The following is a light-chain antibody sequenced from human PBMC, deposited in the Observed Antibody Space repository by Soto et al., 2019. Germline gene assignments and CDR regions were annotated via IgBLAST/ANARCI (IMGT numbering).Light chain of an antibody. CDR3: CSYAGSTNYV. Sequence: QSGLVAPASVYESPGRSIDIACTGTSSDVGSYNLVSWYQQHPGKAPNLMVYEGSKRTSGVSNRFSGSTSGNTAYLTISGLQAEEEAAYYCCSYAGSTNYVFGTGTKVTAL. V-gene: IGLV2-23*01. J-gene: IGLJ1*01. CDR1: SSDVGSYNL. CDR2: EGS.